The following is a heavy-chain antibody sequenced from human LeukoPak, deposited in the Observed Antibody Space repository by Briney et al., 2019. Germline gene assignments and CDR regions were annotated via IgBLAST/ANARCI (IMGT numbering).Heavy chain of an antibody. CDR2: INAGNGNT. CDR1: GYTFTSYA. Sequence: GASVKVSCKASGYTFTSYAMHWVRQAPGQRLEWMGWINAGNGNTKCSQKFQGRVTITRDTSASTAYMELSSLRSEDTAVYYCARRYGDYPNWFDPWGQGTLVTVSS. CDR3: ARRYGDYPNWFDP. D-gene: IGHD4-17*01. V-gene: IGHV1-3*01. J-gene: IGHJ5*02.